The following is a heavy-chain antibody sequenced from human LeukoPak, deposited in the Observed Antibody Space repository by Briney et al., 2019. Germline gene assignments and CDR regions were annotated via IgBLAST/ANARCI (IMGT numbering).Heavy chain of an antibody. Sequence: GASVKVSCKASGYTFTGYYMHWVRQAPGQGLEWMGWINPNSGGTNYAQKFQGRVTMTRDTSISTAYMELSSLRSEDTAVYYCARKYCSSTSCYPGRFIVATSDDAFDIWGQGTMVTVSS. D-gene: IGHD2-2*01. CDR3: ARKYCSSTSCYPGRFIVATSDDAFDI. V-gene: IGHV1-2*02. CDR1: GYTFTGYY. J-gene: IGHJ3*02. CDR2: INPNSGGT.